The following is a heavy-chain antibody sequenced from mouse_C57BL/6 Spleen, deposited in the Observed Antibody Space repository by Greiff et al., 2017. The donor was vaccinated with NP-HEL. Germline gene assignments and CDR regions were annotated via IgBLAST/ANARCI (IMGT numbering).Heavy chain of an antibody. D-gene: IGHD1-1*01. Sequence: XVQLQQSGAELVRPGASVKLSCTASGFNIKDDYMHWVKQRPEQGLEWIGWIDPENGDTEYASKFQGKATITADTSSNTAYLQLSSLTSEDTAVYYCTRRRFIIDYWGQGTTLTVSS. CDR2: IDPENGDT. CDR3: TRRRFIIDY. V-gene: IGHV14-4*01. J-gene: IGHJ2*01. CDR1: GFNIKDDY.